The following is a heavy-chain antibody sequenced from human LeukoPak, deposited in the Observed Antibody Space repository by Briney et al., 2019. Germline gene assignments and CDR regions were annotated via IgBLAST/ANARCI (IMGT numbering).Heavy chain of an antibody. D-gene: IGHD6-25*01. CDR3: ARGLLAAAGIDY. Sequence: GGSLRLSCEVSGFTFSRYWISWVRQPPGKGLEWVPNIKQDGSGKNHVDSVKGRFTMTKHNAKNSLDLQMNSRRAEDRAVYYCARGLLAAAGIDYWGQGGLVTVSS. V-gene: IGHV3-7*04. CDR1: GFTFSRYW. J-gene: IGHJ4*02. CDR2: IKQDGSGK.